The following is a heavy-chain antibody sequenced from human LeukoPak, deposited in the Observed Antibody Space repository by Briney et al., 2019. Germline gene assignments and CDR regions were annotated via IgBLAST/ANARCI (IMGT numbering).Heavy chain of an antibody. D-gene: IGHD3-10*01. V-gene: IGHV3-23*01. CDR2: ISGSGGST. CDR1: GFTFSSYA. J-gene: IGHJ5*02. CDR3: AKPSGGSGSYGDWFDP. Sequence: PGGSLRLSCAASGFTFSSYAMSWVRQAPGKGLEWASAISGSGGSTYYADSVKGRFTISRDNSKNTLYLQMNSLRAEDTAVYYCAKPSGGSGSYGDWFDPWGQGTLVTVSS.